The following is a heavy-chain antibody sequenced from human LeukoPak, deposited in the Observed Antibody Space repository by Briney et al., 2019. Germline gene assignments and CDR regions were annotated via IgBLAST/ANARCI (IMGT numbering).Heavy chain of an antibody. CDR3: ARDLGVFFDY. D-gene: IGHD3-16*01. CDR2: ISTDGSQT. CDR1: GFTFSNYW. J-gene: IGHJ4*02. V-gene: IGHV3-74*01. Sequence: GGSLRLSCEASGFTFSNYWMHWVRQAPGKGLMWVSQISTDGSQTFYADSVKGRFTISRDNAKNTLFLQMDSLRPEDTAVYYCARDLGVFFDYWGQGTLVTVSS.